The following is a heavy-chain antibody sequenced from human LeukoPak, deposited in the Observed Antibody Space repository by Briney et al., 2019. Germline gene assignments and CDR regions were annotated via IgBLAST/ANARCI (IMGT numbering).Heavy chain of an antibody. CDR2: IHYSGST. CDR3: ARLLSGYYMDV. Sequence: SETLSLTCTVSGGSISSSSYYWGWIRQPPGKGLEWIGSIHYSGSTYYNPSLKSRVTISVDTSKNQFSLKLSSVTAADTAVYYCARLLSGYYMDVWGKGTTVTVSS. CDR1: GGSISSSSYY. D-gene: IGHD2/OR15-2a*01. J-gene: IGHJ6*03. V-gene: IGHV4-39*07.